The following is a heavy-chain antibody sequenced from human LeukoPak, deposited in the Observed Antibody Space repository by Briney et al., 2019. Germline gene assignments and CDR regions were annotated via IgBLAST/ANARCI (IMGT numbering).Heavy chain of an antibody. CDR2: ISGSGGGT. J-gene: IGHJ5*02. CDR3: ARDGCTSTTCSTLGGFSS. V-gene: IGHV3-23*01. CDR1: GFTFSSYA. D-gene: IGHD2-2*01. Sequence: GGSLRLSCAASGFTFSSYAMSWVRQAPGKGLEWVSAISGSGGGTYYADSVRGRFTISRDNSKNTLDLQMNSLRAEDTAVYYCARDGCTSTTCSTLGGFSSWGQGTLVTVSS.